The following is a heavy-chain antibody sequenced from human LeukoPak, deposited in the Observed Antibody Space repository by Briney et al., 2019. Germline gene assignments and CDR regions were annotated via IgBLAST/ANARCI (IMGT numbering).Heavy chain of an antibody. J-gene: IGHJ5*02. V-gene: IGHV1-18*01. CDR2: SSAYNNNT. CDR1: GYTFTSYG. CDR3: AREGHDTSGYYYPNWFDP. Sequence: ASVNVSCKASGYTFTSYGISWVRQAPGQGLEWMGWSSAYNNNTIYAQNLQGRLTMTTDTSTSTAYMELRSLRSDDTAMYYCAREGHDTSGYYYPNWFDPWGQGTLVAVSS. D-gene: IGHD3-22*01.